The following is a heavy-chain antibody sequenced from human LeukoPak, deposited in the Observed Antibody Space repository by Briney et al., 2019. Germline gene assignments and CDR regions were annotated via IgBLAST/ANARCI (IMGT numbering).Heavy chain of an antibody. CDR3: ARERPSSTSFSYYFDS. V-gene: IGHV4-30-4*01. CDR1: GGFIYSGDYY. CDR2: IFYSGNT. J-gene: IGHJ4*02. Sequence: PQTLSLTCTVSGGFIYSGDYYWSWIRQTPGKGLEWIGYIFYSGNTYYNPSLKSRVTISVDTSKNHFSLQLTSVTAADTAVYYCARERPSSTSFSYYFDSWGQGTLVTVSS. D-gene: IGHD2-2*01.